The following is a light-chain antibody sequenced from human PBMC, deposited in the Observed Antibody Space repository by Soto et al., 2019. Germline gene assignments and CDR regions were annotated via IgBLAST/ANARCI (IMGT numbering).Light chain of an antibody. V-gene: IGLV2-11*01. J-gene: IGLJ3*02. CDR3: CSYAGSFHWV. CDR1: SSDVGVYNY. Sequence: QSALTKPRSVSGSPGQSVTISCTGTSSDVGVYNYVSWYQQHPRKAPKLMIYDVSKRPSGVPDRFSGSKSGNTASLTISGLQAEDEADYYCCSYAGSFHWVFGGGTQLTVL. CDR2: DVS.